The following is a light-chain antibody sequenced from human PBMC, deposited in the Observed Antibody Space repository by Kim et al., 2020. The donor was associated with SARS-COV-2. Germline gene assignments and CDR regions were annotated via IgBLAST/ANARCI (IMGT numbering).Light chain of an antibody. CDR1: SSDVGGYNF. V-gene: IGLV2-8*01. CDR3: TSYAGSNRLI. CDR2: DVT. J-gene: IGLJ7*01. Sequence: QSALTQPPSASGSPGHSVTISCTGTSSDVGGYNFVSWYQHHPGRASKLMIYDVTKRPSVVPDRFSGSKSGNTASLTVSGLQAVDEADYYCTSYAGSNRLIFGGGTQVTVL.